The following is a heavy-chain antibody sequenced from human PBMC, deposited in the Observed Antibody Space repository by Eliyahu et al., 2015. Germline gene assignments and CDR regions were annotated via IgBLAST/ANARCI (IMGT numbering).Heavy chain of an antibody. CDR3: ASLSVSGKAAAHHYFDY. V-gene: IGHV1-69*01. Sequence: QVQLVQSGAEVKKPGSSVXVSCXASGXTXSXXXXSWVRQAPGQGLEWMGGIIPIFGTANYAQKFQDRVTITADESTSTAYMELNSLRSEDTAVYYCASLSVSGKAAAHHYFDYWGQGTLVTVSS. D-gene: IGHD6-13*01. J-gene: IGHJ4*02. CDR1: GXTXSXXX. CDR2: IIPIFGTA.